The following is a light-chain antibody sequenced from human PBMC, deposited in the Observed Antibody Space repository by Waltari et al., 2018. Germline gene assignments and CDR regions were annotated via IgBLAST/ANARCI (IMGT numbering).Light chain of an antibody. Sequence: SFELAQPPSVSVSPGQTARITCGGTALATHYVYWYQQKPGQAPVAVMYKDSERPSGIPERFSGSSSGTIVTLTISGVQADDEADYYCQVADSSGTAVFGGGTKLTVL. J-gene: IGLJ3*02. CDR2: KDS. CDR3: QVADSSGTAV. CDR1: ALATHY. V-gene: IGLV3-25*03.